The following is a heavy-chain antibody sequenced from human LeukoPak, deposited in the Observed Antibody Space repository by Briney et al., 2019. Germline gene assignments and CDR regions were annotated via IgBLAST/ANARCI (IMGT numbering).Heavy chain of an antibody. CDR3: ARGRVAAMLEYNWFDP. J-gene: IGHJ5*02. CDR1: GYTFTSYY. V-gene: IGHV1-46*01. CDR2: INPSGGST. Sequence: ASVKVSCKASGYTFTSYYMHWVRQAPGQGLEWMGIINPSGGSTSYAQKFQGRVTMTRDMSTSTVYMELSSLRSEDTAVYYCARGRVAAMLEYNWFDPWGQGTLVTVSS. D-gene: IGHD2-2*01.